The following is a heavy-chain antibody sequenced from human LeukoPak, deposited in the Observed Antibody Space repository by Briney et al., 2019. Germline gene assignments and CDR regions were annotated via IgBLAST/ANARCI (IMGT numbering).Heavy chain of an antibody. Sequence: GGSLRLSCVVSGFTFSNCGMHWVRQAPGKGLEWVAVISSDGSNKYYADSVKGRFTISRDNAKNSVYLQMNSLRVEDTAVYYCARGDLVVPFDYWGQGTLVTVSS. CDR2: ISSDGSNK. CDR1: GFTFSNCG. CDR3: ARGDLVVPFDY. J-gene: IGHJ4*02. D-gene: IGHD5-12*01. V-gene: IGHV3-30*03.